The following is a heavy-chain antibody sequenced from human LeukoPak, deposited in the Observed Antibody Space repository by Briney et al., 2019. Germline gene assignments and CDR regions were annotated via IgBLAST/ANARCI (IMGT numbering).Heavy chain of an antibody. CDR3: ARDPSSVTLYFFDY. D-gene: IGHD4-11*01. Sequence: ASVKISCKASGYTFRGNYIHWLRQAPGQGLEWMGWIDANNGDTKSAQKFQGRVTMSRDTSISTAYMDLSSLSPDDAAVYYCARDPSSVTLYFFDYWGQGTLVTVSP. CDR2: IDANNGDT. V-gene: IGHV1-2*02. CDR1: GYTFRGNY. J-gene: IGHJ4*02.